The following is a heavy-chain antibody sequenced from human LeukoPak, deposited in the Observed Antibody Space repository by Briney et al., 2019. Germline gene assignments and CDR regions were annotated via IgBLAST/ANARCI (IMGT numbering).Heavy chain of an antibody. CDR3: AREGQWLGYYYYGMDV. CDR2: ISSSSSYI. V-gene: IGHV3-21*01. D-gene: IGHD6-19*01. CDR1: GFTFSSYS. Sequence: PGGSLRLSCAASGFTFSSYSMNWDRQAPGKGLEWVSSISSSSSYIYYADSVKGRFTISRDNAKNSLYLQMNSLRAEDTAVYYCAREGQWLGYYYYGMDVWGKGTTVTVSS. J-gene: IGHJ6*04.